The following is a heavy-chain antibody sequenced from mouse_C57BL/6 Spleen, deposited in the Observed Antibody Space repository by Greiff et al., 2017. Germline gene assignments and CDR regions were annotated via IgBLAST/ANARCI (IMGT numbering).Heavy chain of an antibody. CDR3: ARSCYDGRGGYAMGY. D-gene: IGHD2-3*01. CDR2: IDPSDSYT. V-gene: IGHV1-69*01. CDR1: GYTFTSYW. J-gene: IGHJ4*01. Sequence: QVQLQQPGAELVMPGASVKLSCKASGYTFTSYWMHWVKQRPGQGLEWIGEIDPSDSYTNYNQKFKGKSTLTVDKSSSTAYMQLSSLTSEDSAVYYCARSCYDGRGGYAMGYWGQGASVTVAS.